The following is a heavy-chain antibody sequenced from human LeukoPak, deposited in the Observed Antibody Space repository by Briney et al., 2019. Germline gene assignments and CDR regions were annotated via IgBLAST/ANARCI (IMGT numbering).Heavy chain of an antibody. CDR1: GFTFGDYA. D-gene: IGHD4-17*01. V-gene: IGHV3-49*03. J-gene: IGHJ4*02. Sequence: GGSLRLSCTASGFTFGDYAMSWFRQAPGKGLEWVGFIRSKAYGGTTEYAASVKGRFTISRDDSKSIAYLQMNSLRAEDTAVYYCAREETTVTCFDYWGQGTLVTVSS. CDR2: IRSKAYGGTT. CDR3: AREETTVTCFDY.